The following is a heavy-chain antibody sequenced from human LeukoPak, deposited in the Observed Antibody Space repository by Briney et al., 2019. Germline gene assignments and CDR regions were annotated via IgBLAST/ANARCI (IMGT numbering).Heavy chain of an antibody. J-gene: IGHJ4*02. CDR3: ARDVGAYGYFDY. D-gene: IGHD1-26*01. CDR1: GLTFSSYW. Sequence: GGSLRLSCAASGLTFSSYWMHWVRQAPGKGLVWVSRINSDGSSTIHADSVKGRFTISRDNAKNSLYLQMNSLRAEDTAVYYCARDVGAYGYFDYWGQGTLVTVSS. CDR2: INSDGSST. V-gene: IGHV3-74*01.